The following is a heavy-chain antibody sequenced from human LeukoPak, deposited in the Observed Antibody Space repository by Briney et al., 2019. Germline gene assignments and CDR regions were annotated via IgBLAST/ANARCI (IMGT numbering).Heavy chain of an antibody. D-gene: IGHD6-13*01. CDR3: ARPRTYSSSSFDY. Sequence: GGSLRLSCVASGFTLSSYWMTWVRQAPGKGLEWVANIKPDGSEKYFVDSVRGRFTISRDNSKNTLYLQMNSLRAEDTAVYYCARPRTYSSSSFDYWGQGTLVTVSS. V-gene: IGHV3-7*02. CDR1: GFTLSSYW. J-gene: IGHJ4*02. CDR2: IKPDGSEK.